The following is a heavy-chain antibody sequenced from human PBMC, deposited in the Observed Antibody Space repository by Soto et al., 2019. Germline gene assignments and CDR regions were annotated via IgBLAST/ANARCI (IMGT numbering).Heavy chain of an antibody. J-gene: IGHJ4*02. CDR3: ARERARVFDS. CDR1: GFTFSDYY. CDR2: ISIASSTI. V-gene: IGHV3-11*01. Sequence: APRLSCAASGFTFSDYYMGWIRQAPGRGLEWLSYISIASSTIYYADSVKGRFSISRDNAKNSLYLQLSSLRAEDTAVYFCARERARVFDSWGQGTLVTVSS.